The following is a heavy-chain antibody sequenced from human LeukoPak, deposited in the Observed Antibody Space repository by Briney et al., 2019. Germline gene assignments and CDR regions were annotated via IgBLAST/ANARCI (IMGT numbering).Heavy chain of an antibody. V-gene: IGHV3-48*01. D-gene: IGHD4-11*01. CDR1: GFTFDSYS. Sequence: GGSLRLSCVVSGFTFDSYSMSWVRQAPGKGLEWILYISNSGSPIYYADSVKGRFTISRDKDRSSLYLQMNSLAADDTAVYYCARGLALGLTVTPKAFDYWGQEPWSPSPQ. J-gene: IGHJ4*01. CDR2: ISNSGSPI. CDR3: ARGLALGLTVTPKAFDY.